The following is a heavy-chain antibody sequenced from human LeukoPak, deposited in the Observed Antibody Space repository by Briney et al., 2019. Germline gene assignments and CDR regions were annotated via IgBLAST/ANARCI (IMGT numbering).Heavy chain of an antibody. Sequence: SQTLSLTCAISGDSVSSNSAAWNWIRQSPSRGLEWLGRTYYRSKWYNDYAVSVKSRITINPDTSKSQFSLQLNSVTPEDTAVYYCARVPRKAGYYYYGMDVWGQGTTVTVSS. J-gene: IGHJ6*02. CDR2: TYYRSKWYN. CDR3: ARVPRKAGYYYYGMDV. V-gene: IGHV6-1*01. CDR1: GDSVSSNSAA.